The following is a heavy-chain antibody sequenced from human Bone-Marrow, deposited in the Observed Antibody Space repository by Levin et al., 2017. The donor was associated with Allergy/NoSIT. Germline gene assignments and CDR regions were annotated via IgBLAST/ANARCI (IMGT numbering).Heavy chain of an antibody. J-gene: IGHJ3*02. CDR2: IYPGDSDT. V-gene: IGHV5-51*01. Sequence: GESLKISCKGSGYSFTSYWIGWVRQMPGKGLEWMGIIYPGDSDTRYSPSFQGQVTISADKSISTAYLQWSSLKASDTAMYYCARLRPPHKDSVDAFDIWGQGTMVTVSS. CDR3: ARLRPPHKDSVDAFDI. D-gene: IGHD2-15*01. CDR1: GYSFTSYW.